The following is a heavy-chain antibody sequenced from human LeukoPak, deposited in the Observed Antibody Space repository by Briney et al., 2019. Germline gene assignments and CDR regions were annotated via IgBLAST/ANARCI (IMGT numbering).Heavy chain of an antibody. CDR3: ARGEYFDCRGYGHWYFDL. CDR1: GFTFSNYD. Sequence: PGGSLRLSCEASGFTFSNYDMHWVRQTPGKGLEWVSVITSAGGTYYPASVKSRFTISRENGRNFLNLHMNSLRAGDTAVYYCARGEYFDCRGYGHWYFDLWGRGALVTVSS. D-gene: IGHD3-22*01. CDR2: ITSAGGT. J-gene: IGHJ2*01. V-gene: IGHV3-13*01.